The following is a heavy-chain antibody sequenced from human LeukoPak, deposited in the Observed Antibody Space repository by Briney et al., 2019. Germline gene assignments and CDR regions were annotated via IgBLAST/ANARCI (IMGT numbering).Heavy chain of an antibody. V-gene: IGHV3-33*08. Sequence: PGGSLRLSCAASGFIFSNYAMTWVRQAPGKGLEWVAIMWNDGITGKYADSVRGRFSVSRDNSKNTVYLEMDSLRADDTSVYYCARDGSGWSSDYWGQGTLVTVSS. D-gene: IGHD6-19*01. CDR3: ARDGSGWSSDY. J-gene: IGHJ4*02. CDR2: MWNDGITG. CDR1: GFIFSNYA.